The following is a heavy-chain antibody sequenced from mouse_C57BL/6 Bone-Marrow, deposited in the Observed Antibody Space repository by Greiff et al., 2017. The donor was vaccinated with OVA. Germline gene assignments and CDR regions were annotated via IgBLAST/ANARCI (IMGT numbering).Heavy chain of an antibody. CDR2: IYPGSGST. CDR1: GYTFTSYW. Sequence: QVQLQQPGAALVKPGASVKMSCQASGYTFTSYWITWVKQRPGQGLEWIGDIYPGSGSTNYNEKFKSKAALTVDTSSSTAYMQLSSLTSEDSAVYYCARSGSSYFAYWGQGTLVTVSA. J-gene: IGHJ3*01. CDR3: ARSGSSYFAY. D-gene: IGHD1-3*01. V-gene: IGHV1-55*01.